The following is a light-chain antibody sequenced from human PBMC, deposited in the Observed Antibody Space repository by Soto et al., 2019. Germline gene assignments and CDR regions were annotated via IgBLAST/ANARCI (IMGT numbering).Light chain of an antibody. V-gene: IGKV1-39*01. Sequence: DIQLTQSPSFLSGSVGDSVTITCRASQGISSYLAWYQQKPGKAPKLLIYDASTLQSGVPSRFSGSGSGTDFTLTISSLQPEDFATYYCQQSYSTPLTFGGGTKVDI. CDR1: QGISSY. J-gene: IGKJ4*01. CDR2: DAS. CDR3: QQSYSTPLT.